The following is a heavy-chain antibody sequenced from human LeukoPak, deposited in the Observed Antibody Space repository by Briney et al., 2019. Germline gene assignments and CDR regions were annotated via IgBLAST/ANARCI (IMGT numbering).Heavy chain of an antibody. J-gene: IGHJ5*02. CDR3: ARVGYRYCSSTSCYAWFDP. V-gene: IGHV4-30-2*01. CDR2: IYHSGST. D-gene: IGHD2-2*01. CDR1: GGSISSGGYY. Sequence: SQTLSLTCTVSGGSISSGGYYWSWIRQPPGKGLEWIGYIYHSGSTYYNPSLKSRVTISVDRSKNQFSLKLSSVTAADTAVYYCARVGYRYCSSTSCYAWFDPWGQGTLVTVSS.